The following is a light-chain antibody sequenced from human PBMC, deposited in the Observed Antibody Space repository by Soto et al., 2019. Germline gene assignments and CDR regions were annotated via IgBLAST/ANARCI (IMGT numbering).Light chain of an antibody. CDR1: QSISSN. J-gene: IGKJ1*01. V-gene: IGKV3-15*01. CDR3: QQYNKWPGT. CDR2: GAS. Sequence: EIVLTQSPATLSVSPGEGATLSCRASQSISSNLAWYQQKPGQAPRLLIYGASTRATGIPARFSGSGSGTEFTLTISSLQSEDFAVYHCQQYNKWPGTFGQGTKVEIK.